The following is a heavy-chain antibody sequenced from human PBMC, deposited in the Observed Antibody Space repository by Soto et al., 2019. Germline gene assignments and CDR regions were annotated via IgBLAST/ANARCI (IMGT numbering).Heavy chain of an antibody. V-gene: IGHV1-2*04. Sequence: QVQLVQSGAEVKKPGASVKVSCKASGYTFTGYYMHWVRQAPGQGLEWMGWINPNSGGTNYAQKFQGWVTMTRDTSASTAYMELSRLRSADTAVYYCARAGVGAFPGDAFDIWGQGTMVTVSS. CDR3: ARAGVGAFPGDAFDI. J-gene: IGHJ3*02. CDR2: INPNSGGT. CDR1: GYTFTGYY. D-gene: IGHD1-26*01.